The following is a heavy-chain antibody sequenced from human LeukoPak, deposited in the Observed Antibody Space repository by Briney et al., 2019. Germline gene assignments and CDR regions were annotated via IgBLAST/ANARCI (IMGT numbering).Heavy chain of an antibody. Sequence: SETLSLTCSVSGGSFSGYYWSWIRQPPGKGLEWIGEINHSGSTNYNPSLGSRVTISVDTSKNQFSLKLSSVTAADTAVYYCARKRPGSGWHGGWFDPWGQGTLVTVSS. D-gene: IGHD6-19*01. V-gene: IGHV4-34*01. CDR3: ARKRPGSGWHGGWFDP. CDR1: GGSFSGYY. CDR2: INHSGST. J-gene: IGHJ5*02.